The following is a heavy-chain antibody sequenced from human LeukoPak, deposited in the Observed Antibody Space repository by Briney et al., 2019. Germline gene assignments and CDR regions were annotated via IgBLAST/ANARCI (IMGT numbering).Heavy chain of an antibody. D-gene: IGHD3-22*01. V-gene: IGHV4-38-2*02. CDR3: ARDEYYYDSSGYYYYMDV. CDR1: GYSISSGYY. J-gene: IGHJ6*03. Sequence: PSEPLSLTCTVSGYSISSGYYWGWIRQPPGKGLEWIGSIYQSGSTYYNPSLKSRVTISVDTSKNQFSLKLSSVTAADTAVYYCARDEYYYDSSGYYYYMDVWGKGTTVTVSS. CDR2: IYQSGST.